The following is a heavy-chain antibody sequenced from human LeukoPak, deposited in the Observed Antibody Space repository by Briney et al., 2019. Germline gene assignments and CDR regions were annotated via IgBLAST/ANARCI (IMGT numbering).Heavy chain of an antibody. V-gene: IGHV4-34*01. CDR1: GGSFSGHY. CDR2: INHSGST. Sequence: SETLSLTCAVYGGSFSGHYWNWIRQPPGKGLEWIGEINHSGSTNYNPSLKGRVTISVDTTKNQTSLHVRSVTAADTAVYFCARGLNNPYYYYYYMDVWGKGTTVTVSS. D-gene: IGHD1-14*01. J-gene: IGHJ6*03. CDR3: ARGLNNPYYYYYYMDV.